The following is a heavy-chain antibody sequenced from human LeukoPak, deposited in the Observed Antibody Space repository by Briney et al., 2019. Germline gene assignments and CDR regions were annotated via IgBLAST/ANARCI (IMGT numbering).Heavy chain of an antibody. V-gene: IGHV3-30*18. Sequence: PGGSLRLSCAASGFTFSSYGIHWVRQAPGKGLEWVAVVSYDGSNQYYADSVKGRFTTSRDNSKNTVSLQMNSLRAEDTAVYYCAKRATDDSLDIWGQGTMVTVSS. D-gene: IGHD5-12*01. CDR3: AKRATDDSLDI. J-gene: IGHJ3*02. CDR1: GFTFSSYG. CDR2: VSYDGSNQ.